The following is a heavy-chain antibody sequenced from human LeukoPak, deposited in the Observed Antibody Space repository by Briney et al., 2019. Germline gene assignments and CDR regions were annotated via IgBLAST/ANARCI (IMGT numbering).Heavy chain of an antibody. CDR1: GFTFSSYA. CDR3: AKDLQHWGVSHCDY. J-gene: IGHJ4*02. Sequence: GGSLRLSCAASGFTFSSYAMSWVRQAPGEGLEWVSAISGSGGSTYYADSVKGRFTISRDNSKNTLYLQMNSLRAEDTAVYYCAKDLQHWGVSHCDYWGQGTLVTVSS. V-gene: IGHV3-23*01. CDR2: ISGSGGST. D-gene: IGHD7-27*01.